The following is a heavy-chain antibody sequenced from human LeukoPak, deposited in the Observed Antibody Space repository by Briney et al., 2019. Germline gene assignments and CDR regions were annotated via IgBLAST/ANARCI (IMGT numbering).Heavy chain of an antibody. CDR2: ISSHRSI. CDR3: ARDKSGWARDY. J-gene: IGHJ4*02. D-gene: IGHD6-19*01. CDR1: GFTLSNSS. V-gene: IGHV3-69-1*01. Sequence: GGSLRLLCVVSGFTLSNSSMSWVRQAPGKGRDWVSSISSHRSIYAESVRGRFTISRDTAKNSLYLKMNSLRAEDAALYYCARDKSGWARDYWGQGTLVTVSA.